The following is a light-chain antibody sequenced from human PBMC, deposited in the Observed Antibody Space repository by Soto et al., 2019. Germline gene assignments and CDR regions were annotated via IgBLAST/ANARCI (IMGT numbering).Light chain of an antibody. V-gene: IGLV2-14*02. J-gene: IGLJ2*01. CDR3: TSYTGSSTLII. CDR2: DVS. CDR1: SSDVGSYDL. Sequence: QSALTQPASVSGSPGQSITISCTGTSSDVGSYDLVSWYQQHPGKAPKLLLFDVSHRPSGISDRFSGSKSGNTASLTISGLQAEDEADYYCTSYTGSSTLIIFGGGTKLAVL.